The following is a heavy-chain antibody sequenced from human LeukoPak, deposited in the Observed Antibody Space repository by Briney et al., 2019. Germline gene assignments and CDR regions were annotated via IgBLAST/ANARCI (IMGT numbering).Heavy chain of an antibody. J-gene: IGHJ3*02. CDR3: AKERGPFDAFDI. Sequence: SETLSLTCAVYGGSFSGYYWSWIRQPPGKGLEWIGEINHSGSTNYNPSLKSRVTISVDTSKNQFSLKLSSVAAADTAVYYCAKERGPFDAFDIWGQGTMVTVSS. CDR1: GGSFSGYY. V-gene: IGHV4-34*01. CDR2: INHSGST.